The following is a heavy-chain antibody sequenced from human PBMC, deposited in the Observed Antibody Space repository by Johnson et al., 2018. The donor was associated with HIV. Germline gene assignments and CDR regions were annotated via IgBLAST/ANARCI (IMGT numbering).Heavy chain of an antibody. D-gene: IGHD6-6*01. Sequence: QVQLVESGGGVVQPGRSLRLSCAVSGFTFSTYGMHWVRQGPGKGLEWVAVIWYDGSEKYYVDSVKGRFTISRDNAKNSLDLEMNSLRAEDTAVYYCARVAQSIAARPEAFDIWGQGTMVTVSS. J-gene: IGHJ3*02. V-gene: IGHV3-33*01. CDR1: GFTFSTYG. CDR2: IWYDGSEK. CDR3: ARVAQSIAARPEAFDI.